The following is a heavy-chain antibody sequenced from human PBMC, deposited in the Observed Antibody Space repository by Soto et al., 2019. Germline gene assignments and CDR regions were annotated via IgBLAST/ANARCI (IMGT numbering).Heavy chain of an antibody. CDR2: ISSSSSTI. D-gene: IGHD3-9*01. CDR3: ARGGLANDAFDI. J-gene: IGHJ3*02. Sequence: SCAASGFTFTSYSMNWVRQAPGKGLEWVSYISSSSSTIYYANSVKGRFTVSRDNAKNSLYLQMNSLRAEDTAVYYCARGGLANDAFDIWGQGTMVTVSS. CDR1: GFTFTSYS. V-gene: IGHV3-48*01.